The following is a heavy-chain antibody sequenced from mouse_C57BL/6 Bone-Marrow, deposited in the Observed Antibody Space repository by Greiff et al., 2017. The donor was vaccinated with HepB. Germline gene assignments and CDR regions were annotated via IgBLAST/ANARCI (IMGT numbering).Heavy chain of an antibody. CDR1: GFNIKDYY. CDR2: IDPENGDT. V-gene: IGHV14-4*01. D-gene: IGHD1-1*01. CDR3: THYYGSSYGYFDV. Sequence: VQLQQSGAELVRPGASVKLSCTASGFNIKDYYMHWVKQRPEQGLEWIGWIDPENGDTEYASKFQGKATITADTSSNTAYLQLSSLTSEDTAVYYCTHYYGSSYGYFDVWGTGTTVTVSS. J-gene: IGHJ1*03.